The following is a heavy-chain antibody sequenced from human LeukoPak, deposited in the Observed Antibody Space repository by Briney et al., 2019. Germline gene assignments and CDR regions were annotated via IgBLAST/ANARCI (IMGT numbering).Heavy chain of an antibody. D-gene: IGHD6-6*01. CDR2: FDPEDGET. Sequence: ASVKVSCKVSGYTLTELSMHWVRQAPGKGLEWMGGFDPEDGETIYAQKFQGRVTMTGDTSTDTAYMDLSSLRSEDTAVYYCATVAARPLYNWFAPWGQGTLVTVSS. V-gene: IGHV1-24*01. J-gene: IGHJ5*02. CDR3: ATVAARPLYNWFAP. CDR1: GYTLTELS.